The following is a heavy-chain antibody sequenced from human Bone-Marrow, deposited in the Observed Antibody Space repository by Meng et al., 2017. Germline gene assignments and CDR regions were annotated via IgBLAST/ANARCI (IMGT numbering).Heavy chain of an antibody. D-gene: IGHD3-10*01. CDR1: GFTFSSYK. J-gene: IGHJ3*02. V-gene: IGHV3-48*03. CDR2: ISSSGSTI. CDR3: YFGSGGYYLSTPSDAFDI. Sequence: GESLKISCAASGFTFSSYKMNWVRQAPGKGLEWVSYISSSGSTIYYEDSVKGRFPMSRDNSKNSLYMQMNSLRAEDTAVYYCYFGSGGYYLSTPSDAFDIWGQGTMVTVSS.